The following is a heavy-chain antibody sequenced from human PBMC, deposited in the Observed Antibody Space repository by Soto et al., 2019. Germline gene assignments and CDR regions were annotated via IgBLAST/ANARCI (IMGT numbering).Heavy chain of an antibody. CDR1: RVSISDYF. CDR2: IFHTGST. J-gene: IGHJ6*02. Sequence: PSESLSLTCTVSRVSISDYFWSWIRQAPGKGLEWIGYIFHTGSTNYNPSLKGRVTISLDTSKKQFSLKLNSVTAADTAVYYCASAAREYYYYGMDVWGQGTTVTVSS. CDR3: ASAAREYYYYGMDV. V-gene: IGHV4-4*09.